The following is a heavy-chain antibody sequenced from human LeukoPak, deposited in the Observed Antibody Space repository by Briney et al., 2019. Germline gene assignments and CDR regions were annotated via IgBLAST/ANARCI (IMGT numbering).Heavy chain of an antibody. CDR1: GGTFSSYA. V-gene: IGHV1-69*04. CDR3: ARGHVVVPGRWGDADYYYMDV. Sequence: GASVKVSCKASGGTFSSYAISWVRQAPGQGLEWMGRIIPILGIANYAQKFQGRVTITTDESTSTAYMELSSLRSEDTAVYYCARGHVVVPGRWGDADYYYMDVWGKGTTVTVSS. CDR2: IIPILGIA. J-gene: IGHJ6*03. D-gene: IGHD2-2*01.